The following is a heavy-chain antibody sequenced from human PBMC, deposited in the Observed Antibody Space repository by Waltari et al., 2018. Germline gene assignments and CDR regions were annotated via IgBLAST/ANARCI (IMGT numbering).Heavy chain of an antibody. J-gene: IGHJ3*02. CDR3: ARGFGAYCGDDCSDPFDI. V-gene: IGHV4-59*11. CDR1: GDSIRGHY. Sequence: QVQLQESGLGLVAPSEPPSLTCTVSGDSIRGHYCGWIRQSPGKGLEWIGYIFYSATTNYNPSLKSRVTISGDMSKNHFALSLSSVTAADTAVYYCARGFGAYCGDDCSDPFDIWGRGTMVTVSS. CDR2: IFYSATT. D-gene: IGHD2-21*01.